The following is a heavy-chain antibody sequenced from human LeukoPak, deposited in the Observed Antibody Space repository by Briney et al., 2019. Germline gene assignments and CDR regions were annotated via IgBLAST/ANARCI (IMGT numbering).Heavy chain of an antibody. D-gene: IGHD3-10*01. CDR2: MYPGDSDT. J-gene: IGHJ4*02. CDR3: TSSPYYGSGSR. CDR1: GYTFTNYW. Sequence: GESLKVSCKGSGYTFTNYWIGWVRQMPGKGLEWMGIMYPGDSDTRYSPSFQGQVTISADKSISTAYLHWSSLKASDTAMYYCTSSPYYGSGSRWGQGTLVTVSS. V-gene: IGHV5-51*01.